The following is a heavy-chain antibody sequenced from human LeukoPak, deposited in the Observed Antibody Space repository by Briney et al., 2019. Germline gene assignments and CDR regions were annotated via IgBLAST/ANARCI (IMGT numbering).Heavy chain of an antibody. CDR1: GFTVSSNY. Sequence: PGGSLRLSCAASGFTVSSNYMSWVRQAPGKGLEWVSVNYSGGSTYYADSVKGRFTIPRDNSKNMLYLQMNSLRAEDTAVYYCARMTYYYDSSGYNNWFDPWGQGTLVTVSS. CDR3: ARMTYYYDSSGYNNWFDP. D-gene: IGHD3-22*01. CDR2: NYSGGST. V-gene: IGHV3-66*01. J-gene: IGHJ5*02.